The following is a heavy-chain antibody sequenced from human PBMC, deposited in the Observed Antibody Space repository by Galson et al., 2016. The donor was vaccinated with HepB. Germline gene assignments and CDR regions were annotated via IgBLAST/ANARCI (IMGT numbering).Heavy chain of an antibody. J-gene: IGHJ4*02. CDR2: INQDANEK. D-gene: IGHD2-21*01. CDR3: ARDATRGGDFDY. V-gene: IGHV3-7*01. Sequence: SLRLSCAAPGFTFTNYWMSWVRQAPGKGLEWVAQINQDANEKYYVDSVKGRFNISRDNAKNSLYLQMNSLRAEDTAVYYCARDATRGGDFDYWAQGTLVIVSS. CDR1: GFTFTNYW.